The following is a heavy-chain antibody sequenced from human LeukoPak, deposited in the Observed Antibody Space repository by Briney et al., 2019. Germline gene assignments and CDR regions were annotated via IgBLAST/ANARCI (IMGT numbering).Heavy chain of an antibody. CDR2: FDPEDGET. CDR1: GYTRTELS. J-gene: IGHJ4*02. V-gene: IGHV1-24*01. Sequence: ASVKVSCKVSGYTRTELSMHWVRQAPGTGLGRMGGFDPEDGETIYAQQFQGRVTMTEDTSTDTAYMELSSLISEDTAVYYCATVPKPYYYDSSGYLDYWGQGTLVTVSS. CDR3: ATVPKPYYYDSSGYLDY. D-gene: IGHD3-22*01.